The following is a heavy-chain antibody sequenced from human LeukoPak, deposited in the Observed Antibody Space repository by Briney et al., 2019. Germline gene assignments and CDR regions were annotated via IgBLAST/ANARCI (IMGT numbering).Heavy chain of an antibody. CDR1: GGSISSSSYD. Sequence: NPSETLSLTCTVSGGSISSSSYDWSWIRQPPGKGLEGIGEINHSGSTNYNPSLKSRLTLSVDTSTTQFSLRLSSVTAADRAVYYCARWVPAALNYYYGMDVWARGTTVTVSS. CDR2: INHSGST. CDR3: ARWVPAALNYYYGMDV. D-gene: IGHD2-2*01. V-gene: IGHV4-39*07. J-gene: IGHJ6*02.